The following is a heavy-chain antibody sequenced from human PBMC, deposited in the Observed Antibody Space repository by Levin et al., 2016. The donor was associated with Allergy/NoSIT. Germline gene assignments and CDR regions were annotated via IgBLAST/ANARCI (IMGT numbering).Heavy chain of an antibody. Sequence: GESLKISCVASGFTFTNYAMTWVRQAPGKGLEWVSAISGSGGYTYYTDSVKGRFTVSRDNSKNTLYLQLNSLRVEDTAVYYCAIFSRGYSESSGPPGTSALNMWGQGTMVSVSS. V-gene: IGHV3-23*01. CDR1: GFTFTNYA. D-gene: IGHD6-19*01. J-gene: IGHJ3*02. CDR2: ISGSGGYT. CDR3: AIFSRGYSESSGPPGTSALNM.